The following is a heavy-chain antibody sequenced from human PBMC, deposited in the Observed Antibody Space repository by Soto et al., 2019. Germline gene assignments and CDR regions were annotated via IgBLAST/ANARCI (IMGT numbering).Heavy chain of an antibody. J-gene: IGHJ4*02. D-gene: IGHD5-12*01. CDR3: AGNPKYSGYDQTFDY. CDR1: GGSISSSSYY. CDR2: IYYSGST. V-gene: IGHV4-39*01. Sequence: SETLSLTCTVSGGSISSSSYYWGWIRQPPGKGLEWIGSIYYSGSTYYNPSLKSRVTISVDTSKNQFSLKLSSVTAADTAVYYCAGNPKYSGYDQTFDYWGPGTLVTVSS.